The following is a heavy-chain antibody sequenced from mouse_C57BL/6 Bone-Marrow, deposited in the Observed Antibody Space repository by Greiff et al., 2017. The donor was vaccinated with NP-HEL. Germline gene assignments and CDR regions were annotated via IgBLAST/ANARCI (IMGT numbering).Heavy chain of an antibody. CDR1: GYAFTNYL. J-gene: IGHJ2*01. Sequence: VQLQQSGAELVRPGTSVKVSCKASGYAFTNYLIEWVKQRPGQGLEWIGVINPGSGGTNYNEKFKGKATLTADKSSSTAYMQLSSLTSEDSAVYFCAREGGYYVVDYWGKGTTLTVSS. CDR2: INPGSGGT. CDR3: AREGGYYVVDY. V-gene: IGHV1-54*01. D-gene: IGHD2-3*01.